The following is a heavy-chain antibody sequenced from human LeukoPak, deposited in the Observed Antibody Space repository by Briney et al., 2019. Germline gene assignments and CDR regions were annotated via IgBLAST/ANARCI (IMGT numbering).Heavy chain of an antibody. CDR1: GYTLTGYY. D-gene: IGHD3-3*01. CDR3: AREFYGVAGVDY. CDR2: INPNSGGT. Sequence: ASVKVSCKASGYTLTGYYMHWVRQAPGQGLEWMGWINPNSGGTNYAQKFQGRVTMTRDTSISTAYMELSRLRSDDTAVYYCAREFYGVAGVDYWGQGTLVTVSS. V-gene: IGHV1-2*02. J-gene: IGHJ4*02.